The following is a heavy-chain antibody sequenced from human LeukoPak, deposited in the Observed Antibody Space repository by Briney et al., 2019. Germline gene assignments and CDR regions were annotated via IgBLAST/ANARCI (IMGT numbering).Heavy chain of an antibody. CDR1: GGSISSGGDH. Sequence: LSLTCTVSGGSISSGGDHWNWVRQAPGKGLEWVASISRNSTYIHYADSVKGRFTISRDNSKNTLYLQMDSLRAEDTAVYYCAKDRITGTPYYFDYWGQGTLVTVSS. D-gene: IGHD1-20*01. CDR2: ISRNSTYI. J-gene: IGHJ4*02. CDR3: AKDRITGTPYYFDY. V-gene: IGHV3-21*04.